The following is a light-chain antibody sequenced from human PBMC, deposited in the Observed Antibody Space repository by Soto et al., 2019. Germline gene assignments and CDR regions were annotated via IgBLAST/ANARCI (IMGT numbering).Light chain of an antibody. V-gene: IGLV2-14*01. CDR1: SSDVGGYNY. CDR2: DVS. CDR3: SSYTSSSTVV. Sequence: QSALTQPASVSGSPGQSITISCTGTSSDVGGYNYVSWYQQHPGKAPKLMIYDVSNRPSGVSNRFSGSKFGNTASLTISGLEAEDEAAYYCSSYTSSSTVVFGGGTKLTVL. J-gene: IGLJ2*01.